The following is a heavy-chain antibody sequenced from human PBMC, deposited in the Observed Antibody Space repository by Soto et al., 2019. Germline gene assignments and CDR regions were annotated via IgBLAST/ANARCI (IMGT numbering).Heavy chain of an antibody. J-gene: IGHJ6*02. D-gene: IGHD3-22*01. CDR1: GFTFSNAW. CDR3: TTELYYYDSRNLYYYYGMDV. CDR2: IKSKTDGGTT. V-gene: IGHV3-15*07. Sequence: GGSLRLSCAASGFTFSNAWMNWVRQAPGKGLEWVGRIKSKTDGGTTDYAAPVKGRFTISRDDSKNTLYLQMNSLKTEDTAVYYCTTELYYYDSRNLYYYYGMDVWGQGTTVTVSS.